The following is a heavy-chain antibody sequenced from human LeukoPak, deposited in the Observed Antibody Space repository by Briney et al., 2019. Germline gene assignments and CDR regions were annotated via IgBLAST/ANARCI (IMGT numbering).Heavy chain of an antibody. CDR3: ARHVVVVAATPLDYFDY. J-gene: IGHJ4*02. V-gene: IGHV4-39*01. Sequence: SETLSLTCTVSGGSISSSSYYWGWTRQPPGKGLEWIGSIYYSGSTYYNPSLKSRVTISVDTSKNQFSLKLSTVTAADTAVYYCARHVVVVAATPLDYFDYWGQGTLVTVSS. CDR2: IYYSGST. CDR1: GGSISSSSYY. D-gene: IGHD2-15*01.